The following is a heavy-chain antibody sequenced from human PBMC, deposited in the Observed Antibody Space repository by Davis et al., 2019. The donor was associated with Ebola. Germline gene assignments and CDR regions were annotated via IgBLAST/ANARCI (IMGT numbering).Heavy chain of an antibody. CDR1: GYTFTTFD. Sequence: ASVKVSCKASGYTFTTFDINWVRQAPGQGLEWMGWISAYNGNTNYAQKLQGRVTMTTDTSTSTAYMELRSLRSDDTAVYYCARGPLGYCSGGSCYLNYYYYGMDVWGQGTTVTVSS. CDR2: ISAYNGNT. J-gene: IGHJ6*02. D-gene: IGHD2-15*01. V-gene: IGHV1-18*01. CDR3: ARGPLGYCSGGSCYLNYYYYGMDV.